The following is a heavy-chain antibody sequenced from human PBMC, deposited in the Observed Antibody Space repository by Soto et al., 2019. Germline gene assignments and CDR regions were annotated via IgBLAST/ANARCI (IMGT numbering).Heavy chain of an antibody. J-gene: IGHJ4*02. Sequence: ASVKVSCKTSGYIFTNYAINWVRQAPGQGFERMGWIIPYNGNTNYTQKLQDRVTMTTDTSTSTAYMELRSLRSDDTAVYYCARSRRTCSGDYCYADYDYWRRGTQVTVSS. CDR1: GYIFTNYA. V-gene: IGHV1-18*01. D-gene: IGHD2-21*01. CDR2: IIPYNGNT. CDR3: ARSRRTCSGDYCYADYDY.